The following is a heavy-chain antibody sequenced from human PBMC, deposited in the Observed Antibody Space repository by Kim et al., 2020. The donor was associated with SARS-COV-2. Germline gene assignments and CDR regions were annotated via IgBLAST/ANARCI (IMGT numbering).Heavy chain of an antibody. CDR3: AKGRDSGHFYYYFDL. V-gene: IGHV3-23*01. J-gene: IGHJ4*02. D-gene: IGHD2-21*02. Sequence: DSVKGRFTISREDYKDTLFLEMSSLRDEDTAVYYCAKGRDSGHFYYYFDLWGQGTLVTVSS.